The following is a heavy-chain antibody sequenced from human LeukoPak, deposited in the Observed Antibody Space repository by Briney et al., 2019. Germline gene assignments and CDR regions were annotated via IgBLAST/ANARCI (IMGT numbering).Heavy chain of an antibody. V-gene: IGHV1-69*04. CDR1: GYTFTGYY. J-gene: IGHJ3*02. Sequence: VKVSCKASGYTFTGYYMHWVRQAPGQGLEWMGRIIPILGIANYAQKFQGRVTITADKSTSTAYMELSSLRSGDTAVYYCARGRVGATSAFDIWGQGTMVTVSS. D-gene: IGHD1-26*01. CDR2: IIPILGIA. CDR3: ARGRVGATSAFDI.